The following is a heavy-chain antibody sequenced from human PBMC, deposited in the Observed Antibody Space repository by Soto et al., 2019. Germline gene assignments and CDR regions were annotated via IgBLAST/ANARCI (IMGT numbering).Heavy chain of an antibody. J-gene: IGHJ4*02. CDR3: AKDGAYTGTYHLDY. V-gene: IGHV3-30*18. D-gene: IGHD1-26*01. CDR1: GFTFSKYG. CDR2: LSNNGSNK. Sequence: QVQLVESGGRVVQPGMSLSLSCAASGFTFSKYGMHWVRQAPGKGLEWVTHLSNNGSNKFYADSVKGRFIISRDNSKNTLYLQMTSLIPEDTSVYYYAKDGAYTGTYHLDYWGQGTLVTVSS.